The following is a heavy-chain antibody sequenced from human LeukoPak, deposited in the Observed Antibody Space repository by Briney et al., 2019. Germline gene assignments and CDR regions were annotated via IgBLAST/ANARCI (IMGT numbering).Heavy chain of an antibody. CDR2: IKSKTDGGTT. CDR1: GLTFSNAW. V-gene: IGHV3-15*01. J-gene: IGHJ4*02. CDR3: TAPLVVRALDW. D-gene: IGHD3-10*01. Sequence: GGALILSCTASGLTFSNAWMRWVRQAPGKGLELDDRIKSKTDGGTTDYAAPVKGRFTIARDDSKNPLYLQMNSLKTEDTAVYYCTAPLVVRALDWWGEGCLVTV.